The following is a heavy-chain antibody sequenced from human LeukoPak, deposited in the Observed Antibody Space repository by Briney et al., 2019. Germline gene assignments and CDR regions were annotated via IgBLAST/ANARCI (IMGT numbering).Heavy chain of an antibody. CDR2: ISAYNGNT. Sequence: GASVKVSCRASGYTFSNYGITWVRQATGQGLEWMGWISAYNGNTNYAQKLQGRVTMTTDTSTSTAYMELRSLGSDDTAVYYCARTWIQLWPGTADYWGQGTLVTVSS. J-gene: IGHJ4*02. D-gene: IGHD5-18*01. CDR1: GYTFSNYG. CDR3: ARTWIQLWPGTADY. V-gene: IGHV1-18*01.